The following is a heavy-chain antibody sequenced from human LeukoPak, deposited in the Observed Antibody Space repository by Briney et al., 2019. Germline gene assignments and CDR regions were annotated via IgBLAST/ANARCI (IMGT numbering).Heavy chain of an antibody. CDR1: GYTFTDSY. Sequence: GASVKVSCNASGYTFTDSYIHWVRQAPGQGLEWMGWINPNSGGTNYAQKFQGRVTMTRDTPISTAYMELSRLRSDDTAIYYCGRQYCSGGSCYLVDYWGQGALVTVSS. V-gene: IGHV1-2*02. CDR3: GRQYCSGGSCYLVDY. D-gene: IGHD2-15*01. J-gene: IGHJ4*02. CDR2: INPNSGGT.